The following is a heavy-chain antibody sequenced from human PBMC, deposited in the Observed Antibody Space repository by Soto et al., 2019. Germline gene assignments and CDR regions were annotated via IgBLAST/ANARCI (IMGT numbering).Heavy chain of an antibody. V-gene: IGHV4-39*01. CDR1: GGSISSSSYY. CDR3: ARHRAIVATILYFFDY. CDR2: IYYSGST. D-gene: IGHD5-12*01. Sequence: QLQLQESGPGLVKPSETLSLTCTVSGGSISSSSYYWGWIRQPPGKGLEWIGSIYYSGSTYYNPSLKRRVTISVDTSKNQFSLKLSSVTAADTAVYYCARHRAIVATILYFFDYWGQGTLVTVSS. J-gene: IGHJ4*02.